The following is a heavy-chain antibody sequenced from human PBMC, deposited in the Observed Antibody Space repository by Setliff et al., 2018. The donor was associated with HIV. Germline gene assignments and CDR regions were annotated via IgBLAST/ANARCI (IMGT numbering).Heavy chain of an antibody. CDR2: IYSDGST. CDR1: GFTFSSFA. J-gene: IGHJ4*02. CDR3: ARVRLYSSALDY. Sequence: GESLKISCAASGFTFSSFAMTWVRQAPGKGLEWVSTIYSDGSTYHADSVKGRFTLSRDTSKNTLSLQMNSLRPEDTAVFYCARVRLYSSALDYWGQGTLVTVSS. V-gene: IGHV3-66*02. D-gene: IGHD3-22*01.